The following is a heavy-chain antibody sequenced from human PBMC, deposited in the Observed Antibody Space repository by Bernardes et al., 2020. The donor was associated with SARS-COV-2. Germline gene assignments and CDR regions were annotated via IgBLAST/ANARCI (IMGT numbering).Heavy chain of an antibody. V-gene: IGHV4-59*01. Sequence: SFNCVFKRGSFRRYYWRCILQPPWPGLEWIGYIYYSGSANYNSSLKSRVTISVDTSKNQFSLKVNSVTAEDTAVYYCARTTTVTPGYHYYFDYWGQGTLVTVSS. CDR1: RGSFRRYY. CDR2: IYYSGSA. D-gene: IGHD4-17*01. J-gene: IGHJ4*02. CDR3: ARTTTVTPGYHYYFDY.